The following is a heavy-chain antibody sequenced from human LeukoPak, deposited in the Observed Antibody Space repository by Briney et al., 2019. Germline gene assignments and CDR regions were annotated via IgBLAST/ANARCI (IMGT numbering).Heavy chain of an antibody. V-gene: IGHV3-53*01. CDR1: AVTVSINY. CDR2: IYSGGST. D-gene: IGHD6-19*01. Sequence: PGGSLRLSCAASAVTVSINYRSWVRQAPGKGLEWISVIYSGGSTYYADSVKGRFTISRDDSKNTLYLQMNSLRAEDTAIYYCARAQWRTYSYYYMYVWGKGTTVTVSS. CDR3: ARAQWRTYSYYYMYV. J-gene: IGHJ6*03.